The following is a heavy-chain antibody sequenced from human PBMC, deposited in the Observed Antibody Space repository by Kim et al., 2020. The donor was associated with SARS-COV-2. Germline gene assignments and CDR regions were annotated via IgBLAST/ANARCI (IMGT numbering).Heavy chain of an antibody. CDR2: ILPMVDIP. Sequence: SVKVSCKASGGTFSNYAVNWVRQDPGQGLEWMGRILPMVDIPNYARNFQGRLTTTADKSTSTAYMELTGLTSADTAVYYCARGGQVVIDGRVSLTPYDHWGQGDLVTVSS. CDR1: GGTFSNYA. CDR3: ARGGQVVIDGRVSLTPYDH. V-gene: IGHV1-69*04. D-gene: IGHD2-21*01. J-gene: IGHJ5*02.